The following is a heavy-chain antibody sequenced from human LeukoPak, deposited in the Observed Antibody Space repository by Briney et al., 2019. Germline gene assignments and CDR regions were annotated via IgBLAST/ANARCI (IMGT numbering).Heavy chain of an antibody. CDR2: ISGSGGST. Sequence: GGSLRLSCAASGFTFSSYAMSWVRQAPGKGLEWVSAISGSGGSTYYADSVKGRFAISSDNSRNTLYLQMSSLRAEDTAVYYCAKGSYGSEDAFDIWGQGTMVTVSS. CDR3: AKGSYGSEDAFDI. J-gene: IGHJ3*02. V-gene: IGHV3-23*01. D-gene: IGHD3-10*01. CDR1: GFTFSSYA.